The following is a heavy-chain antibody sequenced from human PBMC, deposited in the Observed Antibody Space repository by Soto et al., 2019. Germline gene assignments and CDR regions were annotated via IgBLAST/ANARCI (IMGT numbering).Heavy chain of an antibody. V-gene: IGHV3-74*01. D-gene: IGHD5-12*01. Sequence: EVQLVESGGGLVQPGGSLRLSCVASGFSFSTYWMHWVRQGPGKGLVWVSRINSDGTTGYADSVKGRFTISRDNAKNTLYLQMNSLSAEDTAVYVCARGGESQRSYYFDYCGQGTLVTVSS. CDR2: INSDGTT. J-gene: IGHJ4*02. CDR3: ARGGESQRSYYFDY. CDR1: GFSFSTYW.